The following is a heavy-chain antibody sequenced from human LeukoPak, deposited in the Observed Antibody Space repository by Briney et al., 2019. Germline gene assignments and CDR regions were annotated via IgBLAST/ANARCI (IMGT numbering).Heavy chain of an antibody. CDR2: ISSNGGST. V-gene: IGHV3-64D*06. CDR3: VKGLPRYGGHLDY. D-gene: IGHD5-18*01. J-gene: IGHJ4*02. Sequence: GGSLRLSCSASGFTFSSYAMHWVRQAPGKGLEYVSLISSNGGSTYYADSVKGRFTISRDNSKNTLYLEMSSLRVEDTAVYYCVKGLPRYGGHLDYWGQGTLVTVSS. CDR1: GFTFSSYA.